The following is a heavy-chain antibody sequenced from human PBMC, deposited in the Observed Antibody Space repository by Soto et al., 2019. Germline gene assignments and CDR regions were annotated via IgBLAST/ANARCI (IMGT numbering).Heavy chain of an antibody. CDR2: IYYSGST. CDR3: ARGSYCGGDCYLEGGFGY. D-gene: IGHD2-21*02. V-gene: IGHV4-59*01. CDR1: GGSISSYY. J-gene: IGHJ4*02. Sequence: SETLSLTCTVSGGSISSYYWSWIRQPPGKGLEWIGYIYYSGSTNYNPSLKSRVTISVDTSKNQFSLKLSSVTAADTAVYYCARGSYCGGDCYLEGGFGYWGQGTLVTVSS.